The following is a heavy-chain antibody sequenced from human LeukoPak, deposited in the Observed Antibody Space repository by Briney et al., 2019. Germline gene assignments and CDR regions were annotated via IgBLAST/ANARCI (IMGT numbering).Heavy chain of an antibody. Sequence: AASVKVSCKVSGYTLTELSMHWVRQAPGKGLEWMGGFDPEDGETIYAQKFQGRVTMTEDTSTDTAYMELSRLRSDDTAVYYCAREPPGDGYNPYLDYWGQGTLVTVSS. D-gene: IGHD5-24*01. V-gene: IGHV1-24*01. J-gene: IGHJ4*02. CDR1: GYTLTELS. CDR3: AREPPGDGYNPYLDY. CDR2: FDPEDGET.